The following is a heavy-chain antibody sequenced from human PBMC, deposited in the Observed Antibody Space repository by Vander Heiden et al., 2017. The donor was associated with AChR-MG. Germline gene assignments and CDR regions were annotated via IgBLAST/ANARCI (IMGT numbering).Heavy chain of an antibody. D-gene: IGHD3-16*01. CDR2: ISGSGGST. V-gene: IGHV3-23*01. J-gene: IGHJ4*02. Sequence: EVQLLESGGGLVQPGGSLRLSCAAPGFTFSSGAMSWVRQAPGKGLEWVAAISGSGGSTYYADSVKGRFTISRDNSKNTRYLKMNSLRAEDTAVYYCAKDAVGGADDHYYFDYWGQGTLVTVSS. CDR1: GFTFSSGA. CDR3: AKDAVGGADDHYYFDY.